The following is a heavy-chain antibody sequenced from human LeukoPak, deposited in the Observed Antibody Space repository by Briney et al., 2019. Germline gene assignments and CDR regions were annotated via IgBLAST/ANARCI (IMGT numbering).Heavy chain of an antibody. D-gene: IGHD3-3*01. CDR3: ARPGPYDFWLWFDP. V-gene: IGHV4-34*01. CDR2: INHSGST. Sequence: SETLSLTCAVYGGSFSGYYWSWIRQPPGEGLEWIGEINHSGSTNYNPSLKSRVTISVDTSKNQFSLKLSSVTAADTAVYYCARPGPYDFWLWFDPWGQGTLVTVSS. J-gene: IGHJ5*02. CDR1: GGSFSGYY.